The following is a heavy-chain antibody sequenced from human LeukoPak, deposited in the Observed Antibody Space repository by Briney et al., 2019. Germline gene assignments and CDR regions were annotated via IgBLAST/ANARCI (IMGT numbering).Heavy chain of an antibody. J-gene: IGHJ4*02. V-gene: IGHV3-23*01. CDR2: ISDSGGST. CDR1: GLTLSNYG. CDR3: AKRGIVIRAVIIVGFHKEAYYFDY. D-gene: IGHD3-10*01. Sequence: GGSLRLSCAVSGLTLSNYGMSWVRQAPGKGLEWVAGISDSGGSTNYADSVKGRFTISRDNPKNTLYLQMNSLRAEDTAVYFCAKRGIVIRAVIIVGFHKEAYYFDYWGQGALVTVSS.